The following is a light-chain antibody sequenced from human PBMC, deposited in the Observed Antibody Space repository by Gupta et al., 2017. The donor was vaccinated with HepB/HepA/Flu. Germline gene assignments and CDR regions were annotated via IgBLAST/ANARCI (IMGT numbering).Light chain of an antibody. CDR2: EVS. CDR3: SSYGGTHSLYYV. J-gene: IGLJ1*01. CDR1: SSDVGAYNY. V-gene: IGLV2-8*01. Sequence: QSALTQPPSASGSPGQSVTISCTGTSSDVGAYNYVSWYQQHPGKAPKVSIDEVSKRPSGVPDRFSGSKSGNTDSLTVSGLQAEDEAEYDCSSYGGTHSLYYVFGSGTKVTV.